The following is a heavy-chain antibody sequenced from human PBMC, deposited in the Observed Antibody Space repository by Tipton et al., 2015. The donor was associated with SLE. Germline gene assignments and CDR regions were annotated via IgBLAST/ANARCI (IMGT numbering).Heavy chain of an antibody. V-gene: IGHV3-9*01. D-gene: IGHD3-3*01. CDR2: ISWNNGSI. CDR3: AKDRQFLEWLPSGFDS. J-gene: IGHJ4*02. CDR1: GFTFDEYA. Sequence: RSLRLSCAASGFTFDEYALHWVRQVPGKGLEWVSGISWNNGSIAYGDSVQGRFTISRDNAKNSLYLQMDSLRAEDTALYYCAKDRQFLEWLPSGFDSWGQGTLVTVSS.